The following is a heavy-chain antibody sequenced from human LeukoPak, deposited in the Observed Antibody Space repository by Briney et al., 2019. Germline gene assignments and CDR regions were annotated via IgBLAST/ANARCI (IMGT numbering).Heavy chain of an antibody. CDR1: GYIFTSYW. V-gene: IGHV5-51*01. CDR2: IYPGDSDT. D-gene: IGHD2-2*01. CDR3: ARRDGYCSSTSCYADYYYGMDV. Sequence: GESLKISCKGSGYIFTSYWIGWVRQMPGKGLEWMGIIYPGDSDTTYSPSFQGQVTISADKSISTAYLQWSSLKPSDTAMYYCARRDGYCSSTSCYADYYYGMDVWGQGTTVTVSS. J-gene: IGHJ6*02.